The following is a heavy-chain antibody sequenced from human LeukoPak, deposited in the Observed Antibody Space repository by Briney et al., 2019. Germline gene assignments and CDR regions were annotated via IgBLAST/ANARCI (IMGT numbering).Heavy chain of an antibody. CDR1: GFTFSSYW. Sequence: PGGSLRLSCVASGFTFSSYWMTWVRQAPGKGLEWLANIKEDGSIQYYLDSVRGRFTIFRDNAKTSAYLQLNSLRADDTAVYYCARDVWTRVAVSDYWGQGTLVTVSS. V-gene: IGHV3-7*01. CDR3: ARDVWTRVAVSDY. J-gene: IGHJ4*02. CDR2: IKEDGSIQ. D-gene: IGHD6-19*01.